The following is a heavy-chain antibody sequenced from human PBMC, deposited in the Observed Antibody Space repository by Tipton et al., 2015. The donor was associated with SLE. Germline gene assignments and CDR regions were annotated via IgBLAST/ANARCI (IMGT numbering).Heavy chain of an antibody. V-gene: IGHV4-4*07. CDR1: GGSINSYY. CDR2: IHTSETT. D-gene: IGHD3-3*01. J-gene: IGHJ6*02. CDR3: ARILPDYFFYGMDV. Sequence: TLSLTCTVSGGSINSYYWTWIRQPAGKGLEWIGRIHTSETTAYNPSLQSRATMSVDTSKKQFSLNLTSVTAADTAVYYCARILPDYFFYGMDVWGQGTTVTVSS.